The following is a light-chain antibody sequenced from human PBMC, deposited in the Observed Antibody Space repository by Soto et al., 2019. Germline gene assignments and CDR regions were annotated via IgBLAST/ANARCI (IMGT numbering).Light chain of an antibody. CDR3: VLYMGSGISV. J-gene: IGLJ3*02. CDR2: STD. V-gene: IGLV8-61*01. CDR1: SGSVSTSYY. Sequence: QAVVTQEPSVSGSPGETVTLTCGWRSGSVSTSYYPSWYQQTPGQAPRTLIYSTDTLSSGVPDRFSGSILGNKAALTITGAQAEDESDYYCVLYMGSGISVFGGGTKLTVL.